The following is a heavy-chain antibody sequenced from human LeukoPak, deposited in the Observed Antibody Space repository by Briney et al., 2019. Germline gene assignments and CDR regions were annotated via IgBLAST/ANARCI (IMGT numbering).Heavy chain of an antibody. V-gene: IGHV3-74*03. CDR1: QFTFKNYW. D-gene: IGHD2-21*02. J-gene: IGHJ4*02. CDR3: ATAWSY. CDR2: ISPDGSST. Sequence: GGSLRLSCVASQFTFKNYWMHWVRQAPGRGLEWLSYISPDGSSTTYADSVRGRLTISRDNAKNTLYLQMNSLRAEDTAVYFCATAWSYWGQGTLVTVSS.